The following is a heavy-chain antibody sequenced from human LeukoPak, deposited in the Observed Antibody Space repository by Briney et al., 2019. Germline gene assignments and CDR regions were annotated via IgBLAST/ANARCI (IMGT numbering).Heavy chain of an antibody. V-gene: IGHV3-7*01. CDR2: IKQDGSEK. Sequence: QSGGSLRLSCAASGFTFSSLWMSWVRQAPGKGLEWVANIKQDGSEKYYVDSVKGRFTISRDNAKNSLYLQMSSLRAEDTAVYYCARDWGHSSSWYFRDWGQGTLVTVSS. J-gene: IGHJ4*02. CDR1: GFTFSSLW. CDR3: ARDWGHSSSWYFRD. D-gene: IGHD6-13*01.